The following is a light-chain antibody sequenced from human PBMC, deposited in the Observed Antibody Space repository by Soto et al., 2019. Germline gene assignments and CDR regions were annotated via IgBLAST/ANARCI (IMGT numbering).Light chain of an antibody. V-gene: IGKV3-20*01. Sequence: EFVLTQSPGTLSLSSGGRATIFGRPSQTVRQHYLAWYQQKPGQAPRLLIYDASSRATGIPDRCSGGGSGTDVTLTISRLETEDFAVYYGQQFSSYPLTFGGGTKVDIK. CDR2: DAS. CDR3: QQFSSYPLT. J-gene: IGKJ4*01. CDR1: QTVRQHY.